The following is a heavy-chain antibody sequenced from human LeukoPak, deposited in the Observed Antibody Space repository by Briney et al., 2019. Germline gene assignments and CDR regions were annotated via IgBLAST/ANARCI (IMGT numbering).Heavy chain of an antibody. D-gene: IGHD3-22*01. Sequence: GESLKVSCKGSGYSFTSYWIGWVRQMPGKGLEWMGIIYPGDSDTRYSPSFQGQVTISADKSISTAYLQWSSLKASDTAMYYCARSHYYDSSGYYYFDYRGQGTLVTVSS. J-gene: IGHJ4*02. CDR3: ARSHYYDSSGYYYFDY. CDR2: IYPGDSDT. V-gene: IGHV5-51*01. CDR1: GYSFTSYW.